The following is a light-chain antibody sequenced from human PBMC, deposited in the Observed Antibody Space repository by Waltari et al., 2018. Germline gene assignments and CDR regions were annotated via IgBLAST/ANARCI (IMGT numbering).Light chain of an antibody. Sequence: SYELTDSISVSVALGQTAKIACGGDNIGSKRVHWYQQKPGQPPILVIYRDSRRPSGIPERFSGSNSGNTATLTISRAQVVDEADYFCQVWASGTYIFAGGTKLTVL. CDR2: RDS. CDR1: NIGSKR. J-gene: IGLJ1*01. CDR3: QVWASGTYI. V-gene: IGLV3-9*01.